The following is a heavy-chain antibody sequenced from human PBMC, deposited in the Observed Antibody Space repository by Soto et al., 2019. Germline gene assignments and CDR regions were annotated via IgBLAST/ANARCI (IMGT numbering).Heavy chain of an antibody. Sequence: VQLVESGGGLVKPGGSLRLSCAASGFTFTNAWMNWVRLAPGKGLEWVARIKSKSDGETTDYAAPVKGRFTISRDDSKNMLYLQMNSLETEDTAVYYCTTRLYHWGQGTLVTVSS. CDR3: TTRLYH. V-gene: IGHV3-15*07. CDR2: IKSKSDGETT. J-gene: IGHJ5*02. CDR1: GFTFTNAW.